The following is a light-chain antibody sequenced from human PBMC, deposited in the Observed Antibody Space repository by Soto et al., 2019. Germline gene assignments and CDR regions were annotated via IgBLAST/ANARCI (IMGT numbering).Light chain of an antibody. CDR3: CSYAGSYTSPFV. CDR2: DVT. CDR1: SSDVGGYNY. V-gene: IGLV2-11*01. Sequence: QSALTQPRSVSGSPGQSVTISCTGTSSDVGGYNYVSWYQQHPDKAPKLMIYDVTKRPSGVPDRFSGSKSGNTASLTISGLQAEDEADYYCCSYAGSYTSPFVFGTGTKVTVL. J-gene: IGLJ1*01.